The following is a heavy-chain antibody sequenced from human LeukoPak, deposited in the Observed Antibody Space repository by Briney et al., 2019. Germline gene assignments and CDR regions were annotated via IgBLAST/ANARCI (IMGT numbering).Heavy chain of an antibody. CDR2: ISSSSRTI. CDR1: GFTSSRYE. J-gene: IGHJ6*02. CDR3: ARLGYVAGTEYNYYGMDV. D-gene: IGHD2-15*01. Sequence: GGSLRLSCAAFGFTSSRYEMNSLRHAPGPGLDSLSYISSSSRTIYYTDSVKGRFTISRDNAQNSLYLQLNSLRAEDTAVYHCARLGYVAGTEYNYYGMDVWGQGTTVTVSS. V-gene: IGHV3-48*03.